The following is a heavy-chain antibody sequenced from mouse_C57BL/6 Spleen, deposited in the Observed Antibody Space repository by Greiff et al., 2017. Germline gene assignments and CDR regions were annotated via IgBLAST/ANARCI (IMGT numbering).Heavy chain of an antibody. Sequence: EVQVVESGGGLVQPKGSLKLSCAASGFSFNTYAMNWVRQAPGKGLEWVARIRSKSNNYATSYADSVKDRFTIDRDDSESMLYLQMNNLKTDDTAMYYCVGGGRVGKKEDYYAIDYWGQGTSVTVSS. CDR1: GFSFNTYA. J-gene: IGHJ4*01. CDR2: IRSKSNNYAT. V-gene: IGHV10-1*01. D-gene: IGHD1-1*02. CDR3: VGGGRVGKKEDYYAIDY.